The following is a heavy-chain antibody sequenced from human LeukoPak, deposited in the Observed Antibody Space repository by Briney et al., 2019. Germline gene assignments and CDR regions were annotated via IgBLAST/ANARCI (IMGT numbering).Heavy chain of an antibody. CDR1: GGTFSSYA. CDR2: IITIFGTA. J-gene: IGHJ6*03. D-gene: IGHD1-14*01. V-gene: IGHV1-69*05. Sequence: GASVKVSCKASGGTFSSYAISWVRQAPGQGLEWMGGIITIFGTANYAQKFQGRVTITTSESTSTAYMELKSLRSEDKAVYYCARVPGPNYYSMDVWGKGTTVTVSS. CDR3: ARVPGPNYYSMDV.